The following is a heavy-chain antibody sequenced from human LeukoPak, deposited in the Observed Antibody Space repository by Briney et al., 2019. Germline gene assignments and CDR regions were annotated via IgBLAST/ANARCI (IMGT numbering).Heavy chain of an antibody. CDR3: ARGGAYYYGSGNLKYNWFDP. Sequence: GASVKVSCKASGYTFTGYYMHWVRQAPGQGLEWMGWINPSGGSTSYAQKFQGRVTMTRDTSTSTVYMELSSLRSEDTAVYYCARGGAYYYGSGNLKYNWFDPWGQGTLVTVSS. V-gene: IGHV1-46*01. D-gene: IGHD3-10*01. J-gene: IGHJ5*02. CDR1: GYTFTGYY. CDR2: INPSGGST.